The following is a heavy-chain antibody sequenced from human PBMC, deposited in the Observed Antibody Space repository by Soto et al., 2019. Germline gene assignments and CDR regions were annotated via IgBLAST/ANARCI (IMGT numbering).Heavy chain of an antibody. CDR2: INHSGST. CDR1: GGSFSGYY. CDR3: ARARFTMVRGVIIKNFWFDP. D-gene: IGHD3-10*01. Sequence: PSETLSLTCAVYGGSFSGYYWSWIRQPPGKGLEWIGEINHSGSTNYNPSLKSRVTISVDTSKNQFSLKLSSVTAADTAVYYCARARFTMVRGVIIKNFWFDPWGQGTLVTVSS. J-gene: IGHJ5*02. V-gene: IGHV4-34*01.